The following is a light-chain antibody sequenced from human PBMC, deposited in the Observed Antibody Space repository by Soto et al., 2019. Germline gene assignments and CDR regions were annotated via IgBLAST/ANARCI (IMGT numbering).Light chain of an antibody. CDR3: SSYASSSTLVV. CDR1: SNDVGSHNY. Sequence: QAVLTQPASVSGSPGQSITISCTGTSNDVGSHNYVSWYQQHPGKAPKLMIHDVSNRPSGVSNRFSGSKSGNTASLTISGLQTEDEADYYCSSYASSSTLVVFGGRTKLTVL. CDR2: DVS. J-gene: IGLJ3*02. V-gene: IGLV2-14*03.